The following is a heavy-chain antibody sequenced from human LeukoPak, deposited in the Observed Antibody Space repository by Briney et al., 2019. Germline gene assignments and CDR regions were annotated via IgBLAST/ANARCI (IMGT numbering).Heavy chain of an antibody. Sequence: GGTLRLSCVASGFTFSRYAMNWVRQTPGKGLEWVSLIGTNEQRTHYADSVKGRFTISRDNSKNTLFLQMNSLRAEDTAVYYCAKDLDSTDLYDNADWGQGTLVTVSS. CDR2: IGTNEQRT. D-gene: IGHD6-19*01. V-gene: IGHV3-23*01. CDR3: AKDLDSTDLYDNAD. CDR1: GFTFSRYA. J-gene: IGHJ1*01.